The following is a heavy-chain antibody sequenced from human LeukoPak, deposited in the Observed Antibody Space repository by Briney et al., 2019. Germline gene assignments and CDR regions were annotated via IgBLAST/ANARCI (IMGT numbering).Heavy chain of an antibody. CDR2: MNPNSGNT. J-gene: IGHJ4*02. D-gene: IGHD5-24*01. CDR1: GYTYTSYD. V-gene: IGHV1-8*01. CDR3: ARGKRDVATKKTFYFDY. Sequence: AASVKVSCKASGYTYTSYDINWVRQATGQGLEWMGWMNPNSGNTGYAQKFQGRVTMTRNTSISIAYMELSSLRSEDTAVYYCARGKRDVATKKTFYFDYWGQGTLVTVSS.